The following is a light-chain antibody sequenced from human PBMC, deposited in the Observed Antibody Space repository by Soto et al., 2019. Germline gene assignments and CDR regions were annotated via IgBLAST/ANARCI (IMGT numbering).Light chain of an antibody. CDR3: QQYCCAPRT. V-gene: IGKV3-20*01. CDR2: AAS. CDR1: QSVSSY. J-gene: IGKJ1*01. Sequence: EIVLTQSPATLSVSPGDSATLSCSASQSVSSYLAFYQQKPGQAPRLLIYAASGRATGIPDRFSGSGSGTDFTLTISRLEPEDFAVYYCQQYCCAPRTFGQGTKVDI.